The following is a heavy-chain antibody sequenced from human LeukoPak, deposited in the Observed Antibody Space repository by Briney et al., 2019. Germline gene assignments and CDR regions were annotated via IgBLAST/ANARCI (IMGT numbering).Heavy chain of an antibody. Sequence: GGSLRLSCAASGFTFSSYAMSWVRQAPGKGLEWVALISGAGTSTYYADSVKGRFTITRDNSKNTLYLQMNSLRAADTAVYYCAGGRSYLSAFDIWGQGTMVTVSS. CDR3: AGGRSYLSAFDI. CDR2: ISGAGTST. CDR1: GFTFSSYA. D-gene: IGHD3-10*01. J-gene: IGHJ3*02. V-gene: IGHV3-23*01.